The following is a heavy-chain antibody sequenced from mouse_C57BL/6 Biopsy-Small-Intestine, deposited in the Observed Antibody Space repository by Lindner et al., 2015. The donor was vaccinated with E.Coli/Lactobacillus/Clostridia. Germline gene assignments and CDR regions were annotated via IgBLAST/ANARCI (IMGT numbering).Heavy chain of an antibody. CDR3: ARPLITTGHYFDC. Sequence: VQLQESGAELARPGASVKMSCKASGYTFTSYTMHWGKQRPGQGLEWIGYINPSSGYTNYNQKFKDKATLTADKSSSTAYMQLSSLTSEDSAVYYCARPLITTGHYFDCWGQGTTLTVSS. CDR2: INPSSGYT. V-gene: IGHV1-4*01. J-gene: IGHJ2*01. CDR1: GYTFTSYT. D-gene: IGHD1-1*01.